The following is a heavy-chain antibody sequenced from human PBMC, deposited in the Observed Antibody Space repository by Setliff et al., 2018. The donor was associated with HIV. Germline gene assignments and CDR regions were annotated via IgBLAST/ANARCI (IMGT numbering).Heavy chain of an antibody. D-gene: IGHD3-22*01. CDR3: VGSDYYYDSSGYYYY. CDR2: IYYSGST. CDR1: GGSISSSSYY. J-gene: IGHJ4*02. V-gene: IGHV4-39*01. Sequence: PSETLSLTCTVSGGSISSSSYYWGWIRQPPGKGLEWIGSIYYSGSTYYNPSLKSRVTISVDTSKKQFSLKLSSVTAADTAVYYCVGSDYYYDSSGYYYYWGQGTLVTVSS.